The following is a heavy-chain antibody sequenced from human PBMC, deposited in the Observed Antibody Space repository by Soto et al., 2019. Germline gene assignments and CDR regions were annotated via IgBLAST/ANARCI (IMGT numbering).Heavy chain of an antibody. D-gene: IGHD1-1*01. J-gene: IGHJ4*02. CDR2: IPDDGDKI. V-gene: IGHV3-30-3*01. CDR3: VRGTCYECWNIDY. CDR1: GFSFSTYA. Sequence: QVQLVESGGGVVQPGRSLRLSCAASGFSFSTYAMHWVRQAPGKGLEWMAVIPDDGDKIHYADSVKGSFTISRDNSKNTRYRQIYSLRVEDTAVYYCVRGTCYECWNIDYWGQGVLVTV.